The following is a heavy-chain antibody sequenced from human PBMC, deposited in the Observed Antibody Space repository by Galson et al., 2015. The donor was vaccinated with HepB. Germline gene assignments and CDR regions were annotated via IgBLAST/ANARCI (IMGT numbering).Heavy chain of an antibody. CDR1: FSSYA. D-gene: IGHD2-15*01. V-gene: IGHV3-30-3*01. CDR2: ISYDGSNK. J-gene: IGHJ4*02. CDR3: AREGEDIVVVVAAASFDY. Sequence: FSSYAMHWVRQAPGKGLEWVAVISYDGSNKYYADSVKGRFTISRDNSKNTLYLQMNSLRAEDTAVYYCAREGEDIVVVVAAASFDYWGQGTLVTVSS.